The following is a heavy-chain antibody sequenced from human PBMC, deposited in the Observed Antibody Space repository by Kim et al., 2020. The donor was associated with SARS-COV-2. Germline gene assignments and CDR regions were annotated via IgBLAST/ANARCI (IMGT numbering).Heavy chain of an antibody. J-gene: IGHJ4*02. D-gene: IGHD5-18*01. CDR3: ATGYSYGFGRLDD. V-gene: IGHV3-23*01. Sequence: YADSVKGRFTISRDNSKNTLYLQMNTLRVDDTGIYYCATGYSYGFGRLDDWGQGTLVTVSS.